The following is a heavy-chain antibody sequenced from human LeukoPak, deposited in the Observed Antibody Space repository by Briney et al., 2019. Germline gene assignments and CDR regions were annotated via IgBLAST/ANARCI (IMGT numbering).Heavy chain of an antibody. CDR1: GFTFSGSA. D-gene: IGHD2-2*01. J-gene: IGHJ5*02. V-gene: IGHV3-73*01. Sequence: GGSLKLSCAASGFTFSGSAMHWVRQASGKGLEWVGRIRSKAVSYATAYAASVKGRFTISRDDSKNTAYLQMNSLKTEDTAVYYCTKGYCSGSSCYPQFDPWGQGTLVTVSS. CDR2: IRSKAVSYAT. CDR3: TKGYCSGSSCYPQFDP.